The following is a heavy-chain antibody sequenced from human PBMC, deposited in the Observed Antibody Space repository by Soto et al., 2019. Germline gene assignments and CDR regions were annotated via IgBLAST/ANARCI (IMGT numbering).Heavy chain of an antibody. V-gene: IGHV1-2*04. J-gene: IGHJ4*02. CDR1: GYTFTGYY. CDR2: INPNSGGT. CDR3: AKDQGKMAGYRYGTFDY. D-gene: IGHD5-18*01. Sequence: ASVKVSCKASGYTFTGYYMHWVRQAPGQGLEWMGWINPNSGGTNYAQKFQGWVTMTRDTSISTAYMEMNSLRAEDTAVYYCAKDQGKMAGYRYGTFDYWGQGTLVTVSS.